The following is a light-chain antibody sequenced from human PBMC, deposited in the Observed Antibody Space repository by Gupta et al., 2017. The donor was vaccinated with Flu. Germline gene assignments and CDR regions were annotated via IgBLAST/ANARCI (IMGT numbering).Light chain of an antibody. CDR2: EVS. V-gene: IGLV2-14*01. J-gene: IGLJ2*01. CDR3: SSYTSGTTVV. CDR1: SSDVGAYNY. Sequence: QSALTQPASVSGSPGQSITISCTGTSSDVGAYNYVSWYQQHPGKAPKFIIYEVSKRPSGVSHRFSGTKSGNTASLTISGLQAEDDADYYCSSYTSGTTVVFGGGTKVTVL.